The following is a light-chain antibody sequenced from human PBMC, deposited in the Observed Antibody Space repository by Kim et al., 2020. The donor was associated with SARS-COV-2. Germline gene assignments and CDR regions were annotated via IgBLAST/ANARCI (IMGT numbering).Light chain of an antibody. CDR2: SAS. CDR1: QSISTN. J-gene: IGKJ1*01. Sequence: VSPGDRVTLSCRASQSISTNLAWYQQKPGQAPRLLIYSASTRATEIPATFSGSGSGTEFTLTISSLQSEDFAIYCCQQYNNWPPTFGQGTKVDIK. CDR3: QQYNNWPPT. V-gene: IGKV3-15*01.